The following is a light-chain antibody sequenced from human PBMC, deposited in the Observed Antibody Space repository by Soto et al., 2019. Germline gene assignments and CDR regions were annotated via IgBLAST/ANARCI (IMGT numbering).Light chain of an antibody. CDR1: QSVSSNL. CDR3: QQYNNWPPWT. Sequence: EIVLTQSPGTLSLSPVERATLSCRASQSVSSNLLAWYQQKPGQAPRLLIYGATNRATGIPDRFSGSGSGTDFTLTISRLEPEDFAVYYCQQYNNWPPWTFGQGTKVDIK. V-gene: IGKV3-20*01. J-gene: IGKJ1*01. CDR2: GAT.